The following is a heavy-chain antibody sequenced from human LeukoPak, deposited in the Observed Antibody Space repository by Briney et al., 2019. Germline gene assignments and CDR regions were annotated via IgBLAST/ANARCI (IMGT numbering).Heavy chain of an antibody. J-gene: IGHJ6*02. Sequence: SQTLSLTCAISGDSVSSNSAAWSWIRQSPSRGLEWLGRTYYRSKWYNDYAVSVKSRITINPDTSKNQFSLQLNSVTPEDTAVYYCARAGGGYCSGGSCYSYYYYYGMDVWGQGTTVTVS. D-gene: IGHD2-15*01. CDR1: GDSVSSNSAA. CDR2: TYYRSKWYN. CDR3: ARAGGGYCSGGSCYSYYYYYGMDV. V-gene: IGHV6-1*01.